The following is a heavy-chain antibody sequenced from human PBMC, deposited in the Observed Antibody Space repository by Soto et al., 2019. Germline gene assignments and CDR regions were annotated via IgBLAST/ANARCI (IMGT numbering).Heavy chain of an antibody. D-gene: IGHD2-15*01. CDR2: VSIGGST. V-gene: IGHV3-23*01. CDR3: AKRRGAGGHFDY. Sequence: GSLRLSCAASGFTFSSYAMGWVRQGPGKGLEWVAVVSIGGSTHYADSVRGRFTISRDNSKNTLSLQMDSLTAEDTAVYFCAKRRGAGGHFDYWGQGALVTVSS. CDR1: GFTFSSYA. J-gene: IGHJ4*02.